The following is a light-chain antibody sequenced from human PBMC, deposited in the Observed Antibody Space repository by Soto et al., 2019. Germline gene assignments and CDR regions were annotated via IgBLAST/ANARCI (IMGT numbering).Light chain of an antibody. V-gene: IGKV1D-12*01. CDR1: QGIGSW. J-gene: IGKJ4*01. Sequence: DIQLAQSPSSVSASVGDRVTITCRASQGIGSWLAWYKQKPGKAPKLLIYAASSLQSGVPSRFSGSVSGTDFTLTISSLQPEDFASYHCQQTNSFPPTFGGGTKLEIQ. CDR2: AAS. CDR3: QQTNSFPPT.